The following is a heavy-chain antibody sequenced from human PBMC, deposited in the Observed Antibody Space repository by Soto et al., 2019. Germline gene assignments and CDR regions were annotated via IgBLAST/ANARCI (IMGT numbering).Heavy chain of an antibody. J-gene: IGHJ5*02. CDR2: INHSGST. D-gene: IGHD2-15*01. CDR3: ARAGYCSGGSCYLNWFDP. CDR1: GGSFSGYY. Sequence: PSETLSLTCAVYGGSFSGYYWSWIRQPPGKGLEWIGEINHSGSTNYNPSLKSRVTISVDTSKNQFSLKLSSVTAADTAVYYCARAGYCSGGSCYLNWFDPWGQGTLVTV. V-gene: IGHV4-34*01.